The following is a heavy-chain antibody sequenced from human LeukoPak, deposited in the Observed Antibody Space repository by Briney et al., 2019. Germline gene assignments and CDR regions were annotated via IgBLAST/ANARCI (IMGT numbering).Heavy chain of an antibody. D-gene: IGHD3-10*01. J-gene: IGHJ6*02. V-gene: IGHV3-23*01. Sequence: GGSLRLSCAASAFTFSSYAMSWVRQAPGKGLEWVSAISGSGGSTYYADSVKGRFIISRDNSKNTLYLQMNSLRAEDTAVYYCAKASVGDLYYYYGMDVWGQGTTVTVSS. CDR1: AFTFSSYA. CDR2: ISGSGGST. CDR3: AKASVGDLYYYYGMDV.